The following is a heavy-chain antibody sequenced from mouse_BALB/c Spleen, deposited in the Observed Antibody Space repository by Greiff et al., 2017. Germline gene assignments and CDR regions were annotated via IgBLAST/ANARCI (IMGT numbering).Heavy chain of an antibody. D-gene: IGHD4-1*01. J-gene: IGHJ2*01. Sequence: EVKLVESGGGLVKLGGSLKLSCAASGFTFSSYYMSWVRQTPEKRLELVAAINSNGGSTYYPDTVKGRFTISRDNAKNTLYLQMSSLKSEDTALYYCARGGLTGNDYFDYWGQGTTLTVSS. CDR1: GFTFSSYY. V-gene: IGHV5-6-2*01. CDR2: INSNGGST. CDR3: ARGGLTGNDYFDY.